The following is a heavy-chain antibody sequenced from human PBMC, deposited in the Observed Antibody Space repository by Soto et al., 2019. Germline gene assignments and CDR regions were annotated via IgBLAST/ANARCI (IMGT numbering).Heavy chain of an antibody. CDR2: IYHSGST. J-gene: IGHJ6*02. Sequence: QLQLQESGSGLVKPSQTLSLTCAVSGGSISSGGYSWSWIRQPPGKGLEWIGYIYHSGSTYYNPSLKSRVTISVDRSKNQFSLKLSSVTAADTAVYYCARGPAIAQDYYYYGMDVWGQGTTVTVSS. V-gene: IGHV4-30-2*01. CDR3: ARGPAIAQDYYYYGMDV. D-gene: IGHD2-21*01. CDR1: GGSISSGGYS.